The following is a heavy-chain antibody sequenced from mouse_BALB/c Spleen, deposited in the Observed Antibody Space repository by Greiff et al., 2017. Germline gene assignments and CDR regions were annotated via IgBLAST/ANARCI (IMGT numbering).Heavy chain of an antibody. V-gene: IGHV2-4-1*01. J-gene: IGHJ4*01. CDR2: IWSGGST. CDR1: GFSLTSYG. Sequence: VKLQESGPGLVQPSQSLSITCTVSGFSLTSYGVHWVRQSPGKGLEWLGVIWSGGSTDYNAAFISRLSISKDNSKSQVFFKMNSLQADDTAIYYCARMECLYYGSRDYAMDYWGQGTSVTVSS. D-gene: IGHD1-1*01. CDR3: ARMECLYYGSRDYAMDY.